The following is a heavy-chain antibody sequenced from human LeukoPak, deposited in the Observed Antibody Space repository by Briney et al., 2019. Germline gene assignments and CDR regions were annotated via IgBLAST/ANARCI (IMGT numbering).Heavy chain of an antibody. D-gene: IGHD3-16*01. CDR3: ARGPPVGGYYYYGMDV. J-gene: IGHJ6*02. CDR2: MNPNSGNT. CDR1: GYTFTSYD. Sequence: ASVTVSCKASGYTFTSYDINWVRQATGQGLEWMGWMNPNSGNTGYAQKFQGGVTMTRNTSISTAYMELSSLRSEDTAVYYCARGPPVGGYYYYGMDVWGQGTTVTVSS. V-gene: IGHV1-8*01.